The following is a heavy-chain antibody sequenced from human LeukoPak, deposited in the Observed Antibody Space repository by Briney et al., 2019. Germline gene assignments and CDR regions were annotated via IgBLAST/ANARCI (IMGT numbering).Heavy chain of an antibody. D-gene: IGHD6-13*01. J-gene: IGHJ5*02. Sequence: GGSLRLSCAASGFTFSSYRMHWVRQAPGKGLEWVAVIWYDGSNKFYADSVKGRFTISRDNSKNTLYLQMNSLRAEDTAVYYCAREYSAGWFDPWGQGTLVTASS. V-gene: IGHV3-33*01. CDR1: GFTFSSYR. CDR2: IWYDGSNK. CDR3: AREYSAGWFDP.